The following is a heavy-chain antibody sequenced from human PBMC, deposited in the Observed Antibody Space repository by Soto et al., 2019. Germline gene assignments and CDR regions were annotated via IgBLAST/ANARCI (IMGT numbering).Heavy chain of an antibody. D-gene: IGHD6-13*01. CDR3: ARGRLHRTADIAAAGTRWFDP. J-gene: IGHJ5*02. V-gene: IGHV4-30-4*01. CDR2: IYYSGST. CDR1: GGSISSGDYY. Sequence: SETLSLTCTVSGGSISSGDYYWSWIRQPPGKGLEWIGYIYYSGSTYYNPSLKSRVTISVDTSKNQFSLKLSSVTAAVTAVYYCARGRLHRTADIAAAGTRWFDPWGQGTLVTVSS.